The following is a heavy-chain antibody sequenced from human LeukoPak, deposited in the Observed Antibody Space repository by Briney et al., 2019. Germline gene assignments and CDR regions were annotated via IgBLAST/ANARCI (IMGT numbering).Heavy chain of an antibody. J-gene: IGHJ4*02. CDR1: GGTLSSYA. Sequence: GASVKVSCKASGGTLSSYAISWVRQAPGQGLEWMGRIIPILGIANYAQKFQGRVTITADKSTSTAYMELSSLRSEDTAVYYCARAASGATINYWGQGTLVTVSS. V-gene: IGHV1-69*04. D-gene: IGHD5-24*01. CDR3: ARAASGATINY. CDR2: IIPILGIA.